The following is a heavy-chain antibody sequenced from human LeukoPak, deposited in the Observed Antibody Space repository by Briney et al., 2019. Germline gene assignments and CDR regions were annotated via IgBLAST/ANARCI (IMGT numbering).Heavy chain of an antibody. CDR3: ARDVVGSLDY. CDR2: IKGDDSER. D-gene: IGHD1-26*01. CDR1: GFTFSTYL. Sequence: GGSLTRSCAASGFTFSTYLMAWVRQAPGKGLEWVANIKGDDSERHQANSVKGRFTISRDNAQNSVYLQMSSLRGEDTAINYCARDVVGSLDYWGQGTLVTVSS. J-gene: IGHJ4*02. V-gene: IGHV3-7*01.